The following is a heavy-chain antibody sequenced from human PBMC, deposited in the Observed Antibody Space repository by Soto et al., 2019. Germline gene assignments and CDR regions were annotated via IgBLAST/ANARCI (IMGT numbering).Heavy chain of an antibody. CDR2: IKQDGSEK. J-gene: IGHJ5*02. Sequence: EVQLVESGGGLVQPGGSLRLSCAASGFTFSSYWMSWVRQAPGKGLEWVANIKQDGSEKYYVDSVKGRFTISRDNAKNSLYLQMNSLRAEDTAVYYCARDIAVADNCFDPWGQGTLVTVSS. CDR1: GFTFSSYW. V-gene: IGHV3-7*01. D-gene: IGHD6-19*01. CDR3: ARDIAVADNCFDP.